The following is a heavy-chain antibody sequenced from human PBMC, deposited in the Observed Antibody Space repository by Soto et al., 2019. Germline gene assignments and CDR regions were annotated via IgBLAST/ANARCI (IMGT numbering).Heavy chain of an antibody. D-gene: IGHD2-2*01. CDR3: ARRVCSSTSCYASGYYYYYMDV. CDR1: GGSISSYY. Sequence: SETLSLTCTVSGGSISSYYWSWIRQPPGKGLEWIGYIYYSGSTNYNPSLKSRVTISVDTSKNQFPLKLSSVTAADTAVYYCARRVCSSTSCYASGYYYYYMDVWGKGTTVTVSS. CDR2: IYYSGST. V-gene: IGHV4-59*08. J-gene: IGHJ6*03.